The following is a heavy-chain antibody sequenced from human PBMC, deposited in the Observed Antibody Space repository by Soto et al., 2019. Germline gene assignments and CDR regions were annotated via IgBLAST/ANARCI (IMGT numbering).Heavy chain of an antibody. CDR1: GFTFSSYW. CDR3: AKGQRHFTIFGVVPPYYYYYYMDV. Sequence: GGSLRLSCAASGFTFSSYWMHWVRQAPGKGLVWVSRINSDGSSTSYADSVKGRFTISRDNAKNTLYLQMNSLRAEDTAVYYCAKGQRHFTIFGVVPPYYYYYYMDVWGKGTTVTVSS. CDR2: INSDGSST. D-gene: IGHD3-3*01. J-gene: IGHJ6*03. V-gene: IGHV3-74*01.